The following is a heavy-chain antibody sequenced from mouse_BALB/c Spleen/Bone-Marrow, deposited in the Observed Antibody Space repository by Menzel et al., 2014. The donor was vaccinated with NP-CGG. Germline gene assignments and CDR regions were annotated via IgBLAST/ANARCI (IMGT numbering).Heavy chain of an antibody. CDR3: ARAGYDGYPWYFDV. CDR1: GFTFSDYG. Sequence: EVQRVESGGGLVQPGGSRKLSCAASGFTFSDYGMAWVRQAPGKGPEWVAFISNLAYSIYYADTVTGRFTISRENAKNTLYLEISSLRSEDSAMYYCARAGYDGYPWYFDVWGAGTTVTVPS. D-gene: IGHD2-3*01. J-gene: IGHJ1*01. V-gene: IGHV5-15*02. CDR2: ISNLAYSI.